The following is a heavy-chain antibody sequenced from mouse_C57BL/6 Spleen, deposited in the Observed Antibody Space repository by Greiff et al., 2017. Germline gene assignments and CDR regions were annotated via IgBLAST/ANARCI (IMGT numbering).Heavy chain of an antibody. J-gene: IGHJ4*01. CDR1: GFSLSTFGMG. D-gene: IGHD1-1*01. Sequence: QVTLKVSGPGILQPSQTLSLTCSFSGFSLSTFGMGVGWIRQPSGKGLEWLAHIWWDDVKSYNPALQSRLTISKDTAKNQVFLKIANVDTADTATYYCARMQATTVVADDYAMDYWGQGTSVTVSS. CDR3: ARMQATTVVADDYAMDY. V-gene: IGHV8-8*01. CDR2: IWWDDVK.